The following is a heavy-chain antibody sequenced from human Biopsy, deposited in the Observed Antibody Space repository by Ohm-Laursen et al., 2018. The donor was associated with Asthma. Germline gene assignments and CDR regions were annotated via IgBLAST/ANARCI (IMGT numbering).Heavy chain of an antibody. J-gene: IGHJ4*02. V-gene: IGHV1-69*01. CDR1: GGTFNTYV. CDR2: INSVFGTT. D-gene: IGHD2-2*01. Sequence: SSVKISCKSLGGTFNTYVIGWVRQAPGQGLEWMGGINSVFGTTTYPQKFQDRVTITADDSTSTVYMELSSLRSEDTAVYYCARKAGSCISRTCYSLDFWGQGTPVTVSS. CDR3: ARKAGSCISRTCYSLDF.